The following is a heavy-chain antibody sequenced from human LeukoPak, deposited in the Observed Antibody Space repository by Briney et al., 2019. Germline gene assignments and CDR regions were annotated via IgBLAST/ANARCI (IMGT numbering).Heavy chain of an antibody. CDR1: GDSVSSNSAA. J-gene: IGHJ3*01. V-gene: IGHV6-1*01. D-gene: IGHD3-22*01. CDR2: TYYRSKWYN. CDR3: ARDSDYYGSSGGDPFDV. Sequence: SQTLSLTCAISGDSVSSNSAAWNWFRQSPLRGLEWLGRTYYRSKWYNDYAVSVKSRITINPDTSKNQFSLQLNSVTPEDTAVYFCARDSDYYGSSGGDPFDVWGRGTMVTVSS.